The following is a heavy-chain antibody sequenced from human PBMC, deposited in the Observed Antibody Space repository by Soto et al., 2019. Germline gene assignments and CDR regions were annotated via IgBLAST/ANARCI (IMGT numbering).Heavy chain of an antibody. J-gene: IGHJ3*02. CDR3: ASHSVAMVRGGSAFDI. Sequence: PGESLKISCKGSGYSFTSYWIGWVRQMPGKGLEKMGIIYPGDSDTRYSPSFQGQVTISADKSISTAYLQWSSLKASDTAMYYCASHSVAMVRGGSAFDIWGQGTMVTVSS. D-gene: IGHD3-10*01. V-gene: IGHV5-51*01. CDR2: IYPGDSDT. CDR1: GYSFTSYW.